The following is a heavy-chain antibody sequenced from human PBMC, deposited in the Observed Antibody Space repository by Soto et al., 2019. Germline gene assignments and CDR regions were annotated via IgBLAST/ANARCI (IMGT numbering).Heavy chain of an antibody. CDR2: IYYSGGT. Sequence: SETLSLTCTVSGGSISSSSYYWGWIRQPPGKGLEWIGSIYYSGGTYYNPSLKSRVTISVDTSKNQFSLKLSSVTAADTAVYYCARLPHYYDSSGYYLSFDYWGQGTLVTVSS. J-gene: IGHJ4*02. CDR3: ARLPHYYDSSGYYLSFDY. CDR1: GGSISSSSYY. D-gene: IGHD3-22*01. V-gene: IGHV4-39*01.